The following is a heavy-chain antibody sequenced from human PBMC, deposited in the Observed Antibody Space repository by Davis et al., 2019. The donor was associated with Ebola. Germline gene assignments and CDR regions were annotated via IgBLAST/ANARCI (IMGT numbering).Heavy chain of an antibody. CDR2: ISSSSSYT. V-gene: IGHV3-11*06. Sequence: GESLKISCAASGFTFSDYYMSWIRQAPGKGLEWVSYISSSSSYTNYADSVKGRFTISRDNAKNSLYLQMNSLRDEETAVYYCATGYYDFWSGYPDVWGQGTTVTVSS. J-gene: IGHJ6*02. CDR3: ATGYYDFWSGYPDV. D-gene: IGHD3-3*01. CDR1: GFTFSDYY.